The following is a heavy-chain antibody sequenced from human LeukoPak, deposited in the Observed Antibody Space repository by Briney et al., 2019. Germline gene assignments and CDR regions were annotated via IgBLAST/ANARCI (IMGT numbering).Heavy chain of an antibody. Sequence: GGSLRLSCAASGFTFSSYAMSWVRQAPGKGLEWVSAISGSGDTTYYADSVKGRFTISRDNSKNTLYLQMNSLRAEDTAVYYCARAFQGYCSSTSCYIPFGYWGQGTLVTVSS. CDR2: ISGSGDTT. CDR3: ARAFQGYCSSTSCYIPFGY. D-gene: IGHD2-2*02. V-gene: IGHV3-23*01. CDR1: GFTFSSYA. J-gene: IGHJ4*02.